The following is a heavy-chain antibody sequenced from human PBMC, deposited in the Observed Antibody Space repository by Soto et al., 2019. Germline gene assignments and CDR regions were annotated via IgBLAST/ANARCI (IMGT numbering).Heavy chain of an antibody. CDR1: GFTFSSYD. V-gene: IGHV3-30*18. CDR3: ANPGTTVTGTNY. J-gene: IGHJ4*02. D-gene: IGHD4-17*01. CDR2: ISYDGSNK. Sequence: QVQLVESGGGVVQPGRSLRLSCAASGFTFSSYDMHWVRQAPGKGLEWVAVISYDGSNKYYADSVKGRFTISRDNSKNPLYLQMNILRAEDTAVYYCANPGTTVTGTNYWGQGTLVTVSS.